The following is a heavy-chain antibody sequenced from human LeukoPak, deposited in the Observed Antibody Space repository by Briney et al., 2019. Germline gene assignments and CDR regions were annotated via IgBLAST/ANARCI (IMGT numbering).Heavy chain of an antibody. D-gene: IGHD3-22*01. CDR1: GFTVSSNY. J-gene: IGHJ4*02. V-gene: IGHV3-11*01. Sequence: GGSLRLSCAASGFTVSSNYMSWIRQAPGKGLEWVSYISSSGSTIYYADSVKGRFTISRDNAKNSLYLQMNSLRAEDTAVYYCASPDYYDSSGYYLGFDYWGQGTLVTVSS. CDR2: ISSSGSTI. CDR3: ASPDYYDSSGYYLGFDY.